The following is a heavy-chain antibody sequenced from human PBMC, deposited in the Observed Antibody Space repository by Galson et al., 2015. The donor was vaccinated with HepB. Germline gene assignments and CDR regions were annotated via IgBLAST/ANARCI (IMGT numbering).Heavy chain of an antibody. J-gene: IGHJ5*02. CDR2: INPNSGGT. CDR1: GYTFTGYY. CDR3: ARDGSGSYLIPLGWFDP. D-gene: IGHD3-10*01. V-gene: IGHV1-2*06. Sequence: SVKVSCKASGYTFTGYYMHWVRQAPGQGLEWMRRINPNSGGTNYAQKFQGRVTMTRDTSISTAYMELSRLRSDDTAVYYCARDGSGSYLIPLGWFDPWGQGTLVTVSS.